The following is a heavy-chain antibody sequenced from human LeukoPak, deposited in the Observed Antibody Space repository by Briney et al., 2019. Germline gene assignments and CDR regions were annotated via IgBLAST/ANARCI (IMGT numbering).Heavy chain of an antibody. CDR3: ARGRVPGYDFWSGYMDV. J-gene: IGHJ6*04. Sequence: GASVKVSCKASGFTFTSSAMQWVRQARGQRLEWIGWIVVGSGNTNYAQKFQERVTITRDMSTSTAYMELSSLRSEDTAVYYCARGRVPGYDFWSGYMDVWGKGTTVTVSS. D-gene: IGHD3-3*01. CDR2: IVVGSGNT. V-gene: IGHV1-58*02. CDR1: GFTFTSSA.